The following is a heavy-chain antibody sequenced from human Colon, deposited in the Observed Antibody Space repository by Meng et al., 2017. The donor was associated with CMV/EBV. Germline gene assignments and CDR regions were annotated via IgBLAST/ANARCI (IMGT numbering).Heavy chain of an antibody. CDR1: VLTFSNFW. V-gene: IGHV3-7*01. Sequence: GGSLRLSCAASVLTFSNFWMSWVRQAPGKGLELVANVKHNGGEVYYADSVKGRFTISRDNAKDSLYLQMNSLRVEDTAIYYCARDGTVFGVVDWGPGTLVTVSS. CDR2: VKHNGGEV. CDR3: ARDGTVFGVVD. D-gene: IGHD3-3*01. J-gene: IGHJ4*02.